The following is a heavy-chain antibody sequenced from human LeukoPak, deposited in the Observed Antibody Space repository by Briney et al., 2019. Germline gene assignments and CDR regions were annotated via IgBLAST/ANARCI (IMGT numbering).Heavy chain of an antibody. V-gene: IGHV4-39*01. CDR2: IYYSGST. D-gene: IGHD6-13*01. CDR1: GGSISSSSYY. CDR3: ARHHSSWFHFDY. J-gene: IGHJ4*02. Sequence: EPSETLSLTCTVSGGSISSSSYYWGWIRQPPGKGLEWIGSIYYSGSTYYNPSLKSRVTISVDTSKNQFSLKLSSVTAADTAVYYCARHHSSWFHFDYWGQGTLVTVSS.